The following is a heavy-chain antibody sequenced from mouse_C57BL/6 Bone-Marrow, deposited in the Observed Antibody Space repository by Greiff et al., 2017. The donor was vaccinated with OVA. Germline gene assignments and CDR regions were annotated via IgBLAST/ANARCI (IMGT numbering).Heavy chain of an antibody. V-gene: IGHV14-3*01. Sequence: VQLQQSVAELVRPGASVKLSCTASGFTIKNTYMHWVKQSPEQGLEWIGRIDPANGNTKYAPKFQGQATITADTSSNTAYLQISSLTSEDTAIYDGARYYYGSSSYYFDYWGQGTTLTVSS. D-gene: IGHD1-1*01. CDR2: IDPANGNT. J-gene: IGHJ2*01. CDR3: ARYYYGSSSYYFDY. CDR1: GFTIKNTY.